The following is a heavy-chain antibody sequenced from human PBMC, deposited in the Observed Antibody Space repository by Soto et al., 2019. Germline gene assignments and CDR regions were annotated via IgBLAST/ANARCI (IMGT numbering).Heavy chain of an antibody. CDR3: ARVGRVATITYLDAFDI. V-gene: IGHV4-30-4*01. CDR2: IYYSGST. J-gene: IGHJ3*02. D-gene: IGHD5-12*01. CDR1: GGSISSGDYY. Sequence: LSLTCTVSGGSISSGDYYWSWIRQPPGKGLEWIGYIYYSGSTYYNPSLKSRVTISVDTSKNQFSLKLSSVTAADTAVYYCARVGRVATITYLDAFDIWGQGTMVTVSS.